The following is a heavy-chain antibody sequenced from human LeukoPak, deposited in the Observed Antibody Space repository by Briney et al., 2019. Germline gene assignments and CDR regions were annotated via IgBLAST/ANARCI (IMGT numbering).Heavy chain of an antibody. Sequence: PGGSLRLSCGASGFTFRVYWMTWVRQAPGRGGEWVANIKEDGSQINHVDSVKGRFTITRDNAKNSLYLQMNSLRVDVTAVYYCAKHKIAWRTFDCWGQGTLVTVSS. CDR1: GFTFRVYW. J-gene: IGHJ4*02. CDR3: AKHKIAWRTFDC. CDR2: IKEDGSQI. D-gene: IGHD1/OR15-1a*01. V-gene: IGHV3-7*01.